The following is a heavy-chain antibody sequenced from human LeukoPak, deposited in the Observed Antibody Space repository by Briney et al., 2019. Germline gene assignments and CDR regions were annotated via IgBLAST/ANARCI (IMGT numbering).Heavy chain of an antibody. CDR2: ISRSSSYI. J-gene: IGHJ3*02. D-gene: IGHD3-22*01. CDR3: ARCANYYDSSGYYSPRREDAFDI. CDR1: GFTFSDYS. Sequence: GGSLRLSCAASGFTFSDYSMNWVRQAPGKGLEWVSSISRSSSYIHYADSVKGRFTISRDNAKNSLYLQMNSLRAEDTAVYYCARCANYYDSSGYYSPRREDAFDIWGQGTMVTVSS. V-gene: IGHV3-21*01.